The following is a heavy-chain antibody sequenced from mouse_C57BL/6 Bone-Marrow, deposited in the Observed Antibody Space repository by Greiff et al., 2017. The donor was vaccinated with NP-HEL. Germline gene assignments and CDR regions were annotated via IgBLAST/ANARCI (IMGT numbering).Heavy chain of an antibody. Sequence: EVMLVESGGGLVQPGESLKLSCESNEYEFPSHDMSWVRKTPEKRLELVAAINSDGGSTYYPDTMERRFIISRDNTKKTLYLQMSSLRSEDTALYYCASLGGLKDYGSSYAWFAYWGQGTLVTVSA. CDR1: EYEFPSHD. V-gene: IGHV5-2*03. CDR2: INSDGGST. D-gene: IGHD1-1*01. CDR3: ASLGGLKDYGSSYAWFAY. J-gene: IGHJ3*01.